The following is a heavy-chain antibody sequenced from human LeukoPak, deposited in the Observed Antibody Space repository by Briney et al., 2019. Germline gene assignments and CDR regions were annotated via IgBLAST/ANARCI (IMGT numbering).Heavy chain of an antibody. Sequence: SGGSLRLSCAASGFTFSSYAMSWVRQAPGKRLEWVSAISGSGGSTYYADSVKGRFTISRDNSKNTLYLQMNSLRAEDTAVYYCAKDRLLVVPAAIDYWGQGTLVTVSS. D-gene: IGHD2-2*01. V-gene: IGHV3-23*01. CDR1: GFTFSSYA. J-gene: IGHJ4*02. CDR3: AKDRLLVVPAAIDY. CDR2: ISGSGGST.